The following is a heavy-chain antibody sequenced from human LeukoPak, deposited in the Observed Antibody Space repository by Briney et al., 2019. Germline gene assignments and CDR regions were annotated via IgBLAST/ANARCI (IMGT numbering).Heavy chain of an antibody. CDR3: ARRLQRHFDY. D-gene: IGHD2-15*01. CDR2: IYHRGGTT. V-gene: IGHV4-4*02. CDR1: GGSIRSSNW. J-gene: IGHJ4*02. Sequence: MSSETLSLTCAASGGSIRSSNWWSWVRQPPGKGLEGIGEIYHRGGTTNYNPSLKSRVTISVDKSKNQFSLQLSSVTAADTALYYCARRLQRHFDYWGQGTLVTVSS.